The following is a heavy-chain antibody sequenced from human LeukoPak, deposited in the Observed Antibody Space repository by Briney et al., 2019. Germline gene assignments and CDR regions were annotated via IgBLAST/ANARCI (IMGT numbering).Heavy chain of an antibody. CDR2: ISYSGST. D-gene: IGHD4-17*01. Sequence: SETLSLTCTGSGGSISSYYWSWIRQPPGKGLEWIGYISYSGSTNYNPSPKSRVTISVDTSKNQFSLKMTSVTAADTAVYYCARDYGAKGDYWGQGTLVTVSS. V-gene: IGHV4-59*01. CDR3: ARDYGAKGDY. J-gene: IGHJ4*02. CDR1: GGSISSYY.